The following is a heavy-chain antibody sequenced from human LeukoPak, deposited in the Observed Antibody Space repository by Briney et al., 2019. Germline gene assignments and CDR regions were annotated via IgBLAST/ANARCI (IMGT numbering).Heavy chain of an antibody. Sequence: SETLSLTCTVSGGSISSSSYYWGWIRQPPGKGLEWIGSIYYSGSTYYNPSLKSRVTISVYTSKNQFSLKLSSVTAADTAVYYCATRAHYYDSSGYPGAFDYWGQGTLVTVSS. V-gene: IGHV4-39*01. J-gene: IGHJ4*02. CDR1: GGSISSSSYY. CDR2: IYYSGST. CDR3: ATRAHYYDSSGYPGAFDY. D-gene: IGHD3-22*01.